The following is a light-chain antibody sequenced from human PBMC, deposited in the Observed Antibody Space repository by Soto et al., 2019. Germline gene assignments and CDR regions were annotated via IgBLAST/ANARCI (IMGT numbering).Light chain of an antibody. V-gene: IGKV1-5*03. CDR3: QHYNSYSEA. J-gene: IGKJ1*01. CDR1: QGISSY. CDR2: KAS. Sequence: IQLTQSPSSLSASVGDRVAITCRASQGISSYLAWYQQKPGKAPKLLIYKASTLKSGVPSRFSGSGSGTEFTLTISXLQPDDFATYYCQHYNSYSEAFGQGTKV.